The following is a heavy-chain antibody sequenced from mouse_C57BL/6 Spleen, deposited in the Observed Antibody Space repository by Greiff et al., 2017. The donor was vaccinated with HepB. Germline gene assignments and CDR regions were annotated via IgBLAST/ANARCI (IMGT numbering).Heavy chain of an antibody. D-gene: IGHD1-1*01. CDR1: GYAFSSSW. V-gene: IGHV1-82*01. Sequence: QVQLQQSGPELVKPGASVKISCKASGYAFSSSWMNWVKQRPGKGLEWIGRIYPGDGDTNYNGKFKGKATLTADKSSSTAYMQLSSLTSEDSAVYFCARGNYYYGSSYYWYFDVWGTGTTVTVSS. CDR3: ARGNYYYGSSYYWYFDV. CDR2: IYPGDGDT. J-gene: IGHJ1*03.